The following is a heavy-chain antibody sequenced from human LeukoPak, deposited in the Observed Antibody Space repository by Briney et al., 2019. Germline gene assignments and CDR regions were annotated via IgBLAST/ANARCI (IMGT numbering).Heavy chain of an antibody. CDR2: ISGSGGTT. CDR3: AKDLWGIHPFHFDN. V-gene: IGHV3-23*01. J-gene: IGHJ4*02. CDR1: GFNFSSYA. Sequence: GGSLRLSCAASGFNFSSYAMSWVRQAPGKGLEWVSVISGSGGTTKYADSVKGRFTISRDNSKNTLFLQMSSLRAEDTAVYYCAKDLWGIHPFHFDNWGQGTLVTVSS. D-gene: IGHD7-27*01.